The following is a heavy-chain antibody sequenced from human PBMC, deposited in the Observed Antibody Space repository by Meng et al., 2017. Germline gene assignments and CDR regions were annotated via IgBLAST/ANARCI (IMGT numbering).Heavy chain of an antibody. CDR1: GDTVSSDSAA. J-gene: IGHJ4*02. Sequence: QLQQSGPGLMKPSQTLSLTCAISGDTVSSDSAALNWIRQSPSRGLEWLGRTYYRSKWYNDFAVSVKSRIIINPDTSKNHFSLQLNSVTPEDTAVYYCASGWSMFQTWGQGTLVTVSS. CDR3: ASGWSMFQT. V-gene: IGHV6-1*01. CDR2: TYYRSKWYN. D-gene: IGHD3-10*02.